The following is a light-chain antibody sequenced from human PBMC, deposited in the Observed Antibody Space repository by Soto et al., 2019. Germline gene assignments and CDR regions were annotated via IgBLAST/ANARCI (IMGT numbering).Light chain of an antibody. V-gene: IGKV1-5*03. CDR3: QQSNSYPYT. Sequence: DIQMTQSPSTLSASVGDRVTITCRASQSISSWLAWYQQKPGKAPKVLIYKASSLQSGVPSRFSGSGSGTEFTLTISSLQPDDSATYYCQQSNSYPYTFGQGTKLGIK. CDR2: KAS. CDR1: QSISSW. J-gene: IGKJ2*01.